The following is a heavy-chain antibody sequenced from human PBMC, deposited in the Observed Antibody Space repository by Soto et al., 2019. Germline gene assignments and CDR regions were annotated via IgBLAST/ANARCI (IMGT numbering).Heavy chain of an antibody. D-gene: IGHD5-12*01. CDR3: ARARVSYSGYGDAFDI. CDR1: GFTFSRYG. Sequence: QVQLVESGGGVVQPGRSLRLSCAASGFTFSRYGMNWVRQAPGKGLEWVAGIGYDGSSQYYADSVKGLLTIFRDNAKNTLSVQMNTLRVEDTAVYYCARARVSYSGYGDAFDIWGQGTMVTDS. CDR2: IGYDGSSQ. J-gene: IGHJ3*02. V-gene: IGHV3-33*01.